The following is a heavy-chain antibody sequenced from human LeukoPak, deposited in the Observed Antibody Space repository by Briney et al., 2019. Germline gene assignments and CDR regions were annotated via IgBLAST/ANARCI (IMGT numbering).Heavy chain of an antibody. V-gene: IGHV3-49*04. D-gene: IGHD5-18*01. CDR3: TRGPIQVWLYYGMDV. Sequence: GGSLRLSCTASGFTFGDHAMSWVRQAPGKGLEWVGSIRSKAYGGTTEYAASVKGRFIISRDDSKSIAYLQTNSLKTEDTAVYYCTRGPIQVWLYYGMDVWGQGTTVIVSS. CDR2: IRSKAYGGTT. J-gene: IGHJ6*02. CDR1: GFTFGDHA.